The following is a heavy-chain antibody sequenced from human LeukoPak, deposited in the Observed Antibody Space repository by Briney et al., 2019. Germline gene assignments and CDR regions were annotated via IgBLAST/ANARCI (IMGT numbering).Heavy chain of an antibody. D-gene: IGHD6-19*01. CDR3: AKVRYNSGWLFDY. CDR2: ISGSGDST. Sequence: GGSLRLSCEASGFTFSSYAMTWVRQAPGKGLEWVSGISGSGDSTYYADSVKGRFTISRDNSKNTFYLQMNSLRAEDTAVYYCAKVRYNSGWLFDYWGQGTLVTVSS. J-gene: IGHJ4*02. V-gene: IGHV3-23*01. CDR1: GFTFSSYA.